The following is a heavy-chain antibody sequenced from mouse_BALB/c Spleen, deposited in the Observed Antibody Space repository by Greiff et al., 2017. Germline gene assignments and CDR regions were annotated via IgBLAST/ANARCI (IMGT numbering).Heavy chain of an antibody. J-gene: IGHJ4*01. Sequence: VQLQQSGPGLVKPSQSLSLTCTVTGYSITSDYAWNWIRQFPGNKLEWMGYISYSGSTSYNPSLKSRISITRDTSKNQFFLQLNSVTTEDTATYYCARWLLYYYAMDYWGQGTSVTVSS. D-gene: IGHD2-3*01. V-gene: IGHV3-2*02. CDR2: ISYSGST. CDR3: ARWLLYYYAMDY. CDR1: GYSITSDYA.